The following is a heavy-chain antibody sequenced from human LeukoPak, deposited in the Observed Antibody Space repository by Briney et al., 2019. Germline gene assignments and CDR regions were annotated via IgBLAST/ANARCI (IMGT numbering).Heavy chain of an antibody. J-gene: IGHJ4*02. V-gene: IGHV1-2*06. CDR2: INPNSGGT. Sequence: ASVKVSCKASGYTFTGYYMHWVRQAPGQGLERMGRINPNSGGTNYAQKFQGRVTMTRDTSISTAYMELSRLRSDDTAVYYCARDHGIDSSGYYYWGQGTLVTVSS. CDR1: GYTFTGYY. CDR3: ARDHGIDSSGYYY. D-gene: IGHD3-22*01.